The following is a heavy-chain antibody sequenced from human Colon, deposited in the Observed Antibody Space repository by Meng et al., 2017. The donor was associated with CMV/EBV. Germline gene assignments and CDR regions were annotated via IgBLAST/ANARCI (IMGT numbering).Heavy chain of an antibody. CDR1: GFTLSYYD. Sequence: GESLKISCAASGFTLSYYDMHWVRQAPGKGLEWVSGIRTTGDTHYAPSVKGRFTISRDNAKSSVYLQMNRLRDGDTALYYCTRALATLGWFDPWGQGTLVTVSS. J-gene: IGHJ5*02. CDR2: IRTTGDT. V-gene: IGHV3-13*01. D-gene: IGHD5-12*01. CDR3: TRALATLGWFDP.